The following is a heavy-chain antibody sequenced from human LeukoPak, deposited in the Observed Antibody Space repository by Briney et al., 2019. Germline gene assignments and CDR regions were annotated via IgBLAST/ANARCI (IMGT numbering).Heavy chain of an antibody. CDR3: AKDITGGRSSPYFDS. CDR1: GFPFDAYA. V-gene: IGHV3-9*01. D-gene: IGHD6-6*01. CDR2: ISWNGGGM. J-gene: IGHJ4*02. Sequence: GGSLRLSCAASGFPFDAYAMHWVRQAPGKGLEWVLGISWNGGGMGYAVSVKGRFTISRDNAKNSLYLQMNSLRDEDTALYYCAKDITGGRSSPYFDSWGQGTLVTVSS.